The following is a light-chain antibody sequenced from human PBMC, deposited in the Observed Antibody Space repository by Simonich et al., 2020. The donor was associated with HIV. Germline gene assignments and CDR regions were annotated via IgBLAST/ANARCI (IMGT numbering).Light chain of an antibody. V-gene: IGLV3-25*03. Sequence: SYELTQPPSVSVSPGQTARISCSGDALPKQYAYWYKKKPGQAPGLVMCKDTERPSGIPERFSGSSSGTTVTLTISGVQAEDEADYYCQSADSSGTQRVFGGGTKLTVL. CDR2: KDT. J-gene: IGLJ2*01. CDR3: QSADSSGTQRV. CDR1: ALPKQY.